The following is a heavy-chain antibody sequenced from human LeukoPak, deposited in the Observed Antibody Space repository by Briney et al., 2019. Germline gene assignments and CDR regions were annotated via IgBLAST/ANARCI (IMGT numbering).Heavy chain of an antibody. CDR2: IDMSATTI. CDR1: GFAFSSYD. D-gene: IGHD6-13*01. V-gene: IGHV3-48*04. J-gene: IGHJ4*02. Sequence: SGGSLRLSCAASGFAFSSYDMHWVRQAPGKGLEWVSYIDMSATTIYYADSVKGRFTISRDNAKNSLFLQMNSLRAEDTAVYYCAKDILAAGLFFDYWGQGALVTVSS. CDR3: AKDILAAGLFFDY.